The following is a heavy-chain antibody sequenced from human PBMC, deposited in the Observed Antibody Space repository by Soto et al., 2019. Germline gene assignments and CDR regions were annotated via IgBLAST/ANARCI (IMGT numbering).Heavy chain of an antibody. Sequence: GGSLRLSCAASGFTFSSYAMSWVRQAPGKGLEWVSAISGSGGSTYYADSVKGRFTISRDNSKNTLYLQMNSLRAEDTAVYYCAKGYSGSYSVPDAFDIWGQGTMVTVSS. V-gene: IGHV3-23*01. CDR2: ISGSGGST. D-gene: IGHD1-26*01. J-gene: IGHJ3*02. CDR1: GFTFSSYA. CDR3: AKGYSGSYSVPDAFDI.